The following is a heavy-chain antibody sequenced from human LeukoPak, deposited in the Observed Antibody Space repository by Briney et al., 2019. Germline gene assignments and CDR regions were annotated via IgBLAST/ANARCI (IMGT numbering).Heavy chain of an antibody. CDR1: GYTLTELS. Sequence: ASVNVSCKVSGYTLTELSMHWVRQAPGKGLEWMGGFDPEDGETIYAQKFQGRVTMTEDTSTDTAYMELSSLRSEDTAVYYCATGPSSSWYLDYWGQGTLVTVSS. CDR2: FDPEDGET. V-gene: IGHV1-24*01. D-gene: IGHD6-13*01. CDR3: ATGPSSSWYLDY. J-gene: IGHJ4*02.